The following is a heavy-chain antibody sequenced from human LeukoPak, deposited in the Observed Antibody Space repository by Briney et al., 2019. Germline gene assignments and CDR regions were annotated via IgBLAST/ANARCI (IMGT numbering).Heavy chain of an antibody. CDR1: GGSINSYY. Sequence: SETLSLTCNVSGGSINSYYWSWIRQPPGKGLECIGYIYSTGSTNYNPSPKRRLSISVDTSKNQFSLKLRSVTAADKAVYYCSRRVGHDSNGYLDYWGQGTLVTVSS. CDR3: SRRVGHDSNGYLDY. J-gene: IGHJ4*02. CDR2: IYSTGST. D-gene: IGHD3-22*01. V-gene: IGHV4-4*09.